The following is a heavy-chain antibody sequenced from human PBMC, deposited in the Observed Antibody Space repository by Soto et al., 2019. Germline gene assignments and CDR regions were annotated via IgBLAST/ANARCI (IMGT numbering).Heavy chain of an antibody. V-gene: IGHV1-58*01. CDR3: AAAGIAVAGFDY. D-gene: IGHD6-19*01. Sequence: QMQLVQSGPEVKKPGTSVKVSCKASGFTFTSSAVQWVRQARGQRLEWIGWIVVGSGNTNYAQKFQERVTITRDMSTSTAYMELSSLRSEHTAVYYCAAAGIAVAGFDYWGQGTLVTVSS. J-gene: IGHJ4*02. CDR2: IVVGSGNT. CDR1: GFTFTSSA.